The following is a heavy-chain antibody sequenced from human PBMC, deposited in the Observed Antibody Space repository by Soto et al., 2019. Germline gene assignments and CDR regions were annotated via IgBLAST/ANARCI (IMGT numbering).Heavy chain of an antibody. D-gene: IGHD2-15*01. Sequence: PGGSLRLSCAASGFTFSSYAMHWVRQAPGKGLEWVAVISYDGSNKYYADSVKGRFTISRDNSKNTLYLQMNSLRAEDTAVYYCARAWNCSGGSCHYYYYYGMDVWGQGTTVTVSS. J-gene: IGHJ6*02. CDR3: ARAWNCSGGSCHYYYYYGMDV. CDR1: GFTFSSYA. V-gene: IGHV3-30-3*01. CDR2: ISYDGSNK.